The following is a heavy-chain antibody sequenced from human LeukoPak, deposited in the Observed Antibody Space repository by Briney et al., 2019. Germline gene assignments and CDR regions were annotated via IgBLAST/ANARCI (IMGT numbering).Heavy chain of an antibody. D-gene: IGHD6-13*01. CDR3: AKDELLGIAAAGPFDY. CDR2: ISYDGSNK. Sequence: GGSLRLSCAASGFTFSSYAMHWVRQAPGKGLEWVAVISYDGSNKYYADSVKGRFTISRDNSKNTLYLQMNSLRAEDTAVYYCAKDELLGIAAAGPFDYWGQGTLVTVSS. V-gene: IGHV3-30*04. J-gene: IGHJ4*02. CDR1: GFTFSSYA.